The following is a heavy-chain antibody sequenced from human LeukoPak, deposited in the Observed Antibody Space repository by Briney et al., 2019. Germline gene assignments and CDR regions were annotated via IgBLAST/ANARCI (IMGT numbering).Heavy chain of an antibody. Sequence: SVKVSCKASGGTFSSYAISWVRQAPGQGLEWMGGIIPIFGTANYAQKFQGRVTITTDESTSTAYMELSSLRSEDTAVYYCARGSSPYSSSSLVLYYWGQGTLVTVSS. D-gene: IGHD6-6*01. CDR3: ARGSSPYSSSSLVLYY. CDR2: IIPIFGTA. J-gene: IGHJ4*02. V-gene: IGHV1-69*05. CDR1: GGTFSSYA.